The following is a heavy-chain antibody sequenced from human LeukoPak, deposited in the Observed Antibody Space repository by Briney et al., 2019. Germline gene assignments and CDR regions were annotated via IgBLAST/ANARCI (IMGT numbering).Heavy chain of an antibody. J-gene: IGHJ4*02. CDR2: INSDGSST. Sequence: GGSLRLSCAASGFTFSDYWIHWVRQAPGQGLVWVSRINSDGSSTSYADSVKGRFSISRDNARNTLYLQMNSLRAEDTAVYFCARLRCDVGDCYSAGQNFWGQGTLVTVSS. V-gene: IGHV3-74*01. CDR3: ARLRCDVGDCYSAGQNF. D-gene: IGHD2-21*02. CDR1: GFTFSDYW.